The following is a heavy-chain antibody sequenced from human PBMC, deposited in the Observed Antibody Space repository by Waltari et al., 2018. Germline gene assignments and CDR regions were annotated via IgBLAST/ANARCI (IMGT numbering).Heavy chain of an antibody. CDR1: GYTFTSSG. CDR3: ARDYYDFWSGSHGVDGGY. Sequence: QVQLVQSGAEVKKPGASVKVSCKASGYTFTSSGISWVRQAPGQGLEWMGWISAYNGNTNYAQKLQGRVTMTTDTSTSTAYMELRSLRSDDTAVYYCARDYYDFWSGSHGVDGGYWGQGTLVTVSS. D-gene: IGHD3-3*01. V-gene: IGHV1-18*01. CDR2: ISAYNGNT. J-gene: IGHJ4*02.